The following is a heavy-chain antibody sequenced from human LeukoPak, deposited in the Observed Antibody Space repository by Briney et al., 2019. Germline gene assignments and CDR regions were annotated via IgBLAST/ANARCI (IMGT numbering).Heavy chain of an antibody. CDR1: GGSISSYY. D-gene: IGHD3-9*01. Sequence: KPSETLSLTCTVSGGSISSYYWSWIRQPAGKGLEWIGRIYTSGSTNYNPSLKSRVTMSVDTSKNQFSLKLSSVTAADTAVYYCARSQYYDILTGYLNYYYYGMDVWGQGTTVTVSS. CDR2: IYTSGST. CDR3: ARSQYYDILTGYLNYYYYGMDV. J-gene: IGHJ6*02. V-gene: IGHV4-4*07.